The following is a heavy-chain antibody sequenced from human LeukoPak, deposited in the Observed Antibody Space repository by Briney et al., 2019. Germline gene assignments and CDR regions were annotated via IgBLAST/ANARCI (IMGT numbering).Heavy chain of an antibody. CDR3: ARQGYTYYYDSSGYYPFDY. V-gene: IGHV4-39*01. CDR1: GGSISSSSYY. D-gene: IGHD3-22*01. J-gene: IGHJ4*02. Sequence: PSETLSLTCIVSGGSISSSSYYWGWIRQPPGKGLEWIGSIYYSGSTYYNPSLKSRVTISVDTSKNQFSPKLSSVTAADTAVYYCARQGYTYYYDSSGYYPFDYWGQGTLVTVSS. CDR2: IYYSGST.